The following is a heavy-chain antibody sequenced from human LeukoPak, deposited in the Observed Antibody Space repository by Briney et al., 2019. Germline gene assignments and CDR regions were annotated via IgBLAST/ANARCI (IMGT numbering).Heavy chain of an antibody. J-gene: IGHJ4*02. CDR3: ARGLWFGDENPPYFDY. D-gene: IGHD3-10*01. Sequence: SKTLSLTCSVSGGSISSSNYYWSWIRQPAGKGLEWIGRIYTSESTNYNPSLKSRVTISVDTSRNQFSLKLSSVTAADTAVYYCARGLWFGDENPPYFDYWGQGILVTVSS. V-gene: IGHV4-61*02. CDR2: IYTSEST. CDR1: GGSISSSNYY.